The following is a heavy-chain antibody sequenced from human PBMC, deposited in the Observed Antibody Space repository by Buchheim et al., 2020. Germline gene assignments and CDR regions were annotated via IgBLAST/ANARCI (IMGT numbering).Heavy chain of an antibody. CDR3: ARGEEGPVEMATLFDY. Sequence: EVQLVESGGGLVQPGGSLRLSCAASGFTFSSYWMSWVRQAPGKGLEWVANIKQDGSEKYYVDSVKGRCTISSDNAKNSLYLQMNSLRAEDTAVYYCARGEEGPVEMATLFDYWGQGTL. CDR2: IKQDGSEK. D-gene: IGHD5-24*01. J-gene: IGHJ4*02. CDR1: GFTFSSYW. V-gene: IGHV3-7*03.